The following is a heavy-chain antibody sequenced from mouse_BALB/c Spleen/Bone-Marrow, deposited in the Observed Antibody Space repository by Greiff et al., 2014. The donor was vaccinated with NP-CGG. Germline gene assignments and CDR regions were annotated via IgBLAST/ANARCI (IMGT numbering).Heavy chain of an antibody. J-gene: IGHJ3*01. CDR3: ARTYYGSFAY. D-gene: IGHD1-1*01. Sequence: QVQLKQSGPGLVQPSQSLSIACTVSGFSVTIYGVRWVRQSPGKGLEWLGVIWSGGNTDYNAAFISRLNISKDNSKSQVFFKMNSLQANDTAIYYCARTYYGSFAYWGQGTLVTVSA. V-gene: IGHV2-2*02. CDR2: IWSGGNT. CDR1: GFSVTIYG.